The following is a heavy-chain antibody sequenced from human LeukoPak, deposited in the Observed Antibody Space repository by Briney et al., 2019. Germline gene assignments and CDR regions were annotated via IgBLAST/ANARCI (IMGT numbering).Heavy chain of an antibody. J-gene: IGHJ4*02. D-gene: IGHD3-10*01. CDR1: RFTISNFW. CDR2: IKENGGEK. Sequence: PGGSLRLSCAASRFTISNFWMSWVRQAPGKGLEWVAIIKENGGEKYYVDSVNGRFTISRDNAKNSLYLQMNSLRVEDTAIYYCARSPMVRGVIPHFDSWGQGTLVTVSS. V-gene: IGHV3-7*01. CDR3: ARSPMVRGVIPHFDS.